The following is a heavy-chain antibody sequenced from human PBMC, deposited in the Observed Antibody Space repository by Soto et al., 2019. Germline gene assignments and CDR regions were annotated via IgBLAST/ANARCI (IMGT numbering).Heavy chain of an antibody. CDR1: GGSISSGGYX. Sequence: QVQLQESGPGLVKPSQTLSLTCTVSGGSISSGGYXWSWIRQHPGKGLEWIGYIYYSGSTYYNPSLKSRVTISVDTXXNXXSLKLSSXXXXXXAVYYCARMALMTTVTTEFDYWGQGTLVTVSS. CDR2: IYYSGST. V-gene: IGHV4-31*03. CDR3: ARMALMTTVTTEFDY. D-gene: IGHD4-17*01. J-gene: IGHJ4*02.